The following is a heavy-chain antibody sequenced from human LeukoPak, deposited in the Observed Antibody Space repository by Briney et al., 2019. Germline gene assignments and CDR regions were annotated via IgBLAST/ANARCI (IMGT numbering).Heavy chain of an antibody. V-gene: IGHV1-46*01. Sequence: ASVKVSCKASGYTSTTSYIHWVRLAPGQGLEWMGNINPSGGITTYPQKFQDRLTMTRDTSTSTVYMELSSLRSDDTAFYYCARSLSGSDWFDPWGQGTLVTVSS. CDR2: INPSGGIT. CDR3: ARSLSGSDWFDP. D-gene: IGHD1-26*01. CDR1: GYTSTTSY. J-gene: IGHJ5*02.